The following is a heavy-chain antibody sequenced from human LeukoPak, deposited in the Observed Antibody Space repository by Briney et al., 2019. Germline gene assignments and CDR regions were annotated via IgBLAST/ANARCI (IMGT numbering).Heavy chain of an antibody. V-gene: IGHV3-7*01. D-gene: IGHD2-21*01. J-gene: IGHJ4*02. Sequence: PGGSLRLSCAASGFTFSNYWMNWVRQAPGKGLEWEANIKEDGSKKYYVDSVKGRFTSSRDNAKNSVYLQMSSLRDEDTAVYYCARGLNPSPGVDYWGQGTLLVVSS. CDR2: IKEDGSKK. CDR1: GFTFSNYW. CDR3: ARGLNPSPGVDY.